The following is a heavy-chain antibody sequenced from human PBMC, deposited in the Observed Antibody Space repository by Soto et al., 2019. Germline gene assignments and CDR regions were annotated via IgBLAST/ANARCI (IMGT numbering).Heavy chain of an antibody. J-gene: IGHJ5*01. CDR2: ISGSGATS. D-gene: IGHD2-21*02. CDR1: GFNFNNQA. V-gene: IGHV3-23*01. CDR3: AKTETMVVVTVQPRWFDS. Sequence: QLLESGGGLVQPGGSLRLSCTASGFNFNNQAMSWIRQAPGKGLEWVSTISGSGATSLYADSVKGCFTIFKDSSQAYLDLKSLRVEDSATYYCAKTETMVVVTVQPRWFDSWGRGTLVTVS.